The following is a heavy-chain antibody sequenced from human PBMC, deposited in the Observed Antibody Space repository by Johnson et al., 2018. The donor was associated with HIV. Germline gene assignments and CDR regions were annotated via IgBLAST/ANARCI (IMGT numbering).Heavy chain of an antibody. CDR1: G. D-gene: IGHD3-10*01. CDR2: INTSGTTV. V-gene: IGHV3-11*01. Sequence: QVLLVESGGRVVRRGGSLRLSCDDYGMGWVRQAPGKGLEWISDINTSGTTVHYSDSVKGRFAISRDNAKNSLYLQMSSLRAEDTAVYYCAKGGLWFGEYHAFDIWGQGTMVTVSS. J-gene: IGHJ3*02. CDR3: AKGGLWFGEYHAFDI.